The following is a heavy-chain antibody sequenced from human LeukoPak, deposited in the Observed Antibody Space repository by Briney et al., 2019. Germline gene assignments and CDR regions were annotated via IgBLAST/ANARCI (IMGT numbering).Heavy chain of an antibody. Sequence: PGGSLRLSCAASGFTFNNYAMSWVRQAPGKGLEWVSGISGSGYFTYYAGSVKGRFTISRDNSKNTLYLQMNSLRAEDTAAYYCAKGSGGSGSNDAYDIWGQGTMVTVSS. V-gene: IGHV3-23*01. D-gene: IGHD3-10*01. CDR1: GFTFNNYA. J-gene: IGHJ3*02. CDR3: AKGSGGSGSNDAYDI. CDR2: ISGSGYFT.